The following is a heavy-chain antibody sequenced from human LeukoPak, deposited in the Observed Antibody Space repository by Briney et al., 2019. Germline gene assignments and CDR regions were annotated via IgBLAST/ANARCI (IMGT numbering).Heavy chain of an antibody. CDR2: IYYSGST. CDR3: ARGGSGYYETFDY. Sequence: SETLSLTCTVSGGSISSYYWSWIRQPPGKGLEWLGYIYYSGSTNYNPSLKSRVTISVDTSKNQFSLKLSSVTAADTAVYYCARGGSGYYETFDYWGQGTLVTVSS. D-gene: IGHD3-22*01. V-gene: IGHV4-59*01. J-gene: IGHJ4*02. CDR1: GGSISSYY.